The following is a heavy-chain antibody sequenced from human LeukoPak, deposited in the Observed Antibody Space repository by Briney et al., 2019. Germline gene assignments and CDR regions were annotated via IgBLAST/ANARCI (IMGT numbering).Heavy chain of an antibody. CDR1: GFTFSSYG. CDR2: ISYDGSNK. J-gene: IGHJ3*02. CDR3: AKDRGYYDSSGYPI. V-gene: IGHV3-30*18. Sequence: QPGRSLGLSCAASGFTFSSYGMHWVRQAPGKGLEWVAVISYDGSNKYYADSVKGRFTISRDNSKNTLYLQMNSLRAEDTAVYYCAKDRGYYDSSGYPIWGQGTMVTVSS. D-gene: IGHD3-22*01.